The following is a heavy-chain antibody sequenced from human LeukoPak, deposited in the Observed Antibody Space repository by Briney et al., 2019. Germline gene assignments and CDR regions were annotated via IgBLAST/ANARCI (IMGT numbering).Heavy chain of an antibody. CDR3: ARQTGSGLFILP. CDR1: NYSISKTYH. CDR2: VYHSGTT. V-gene: IGHV4-38-2*02. D-gene: IGHD3/OR15-3a*01. J-gene: IGHJ4*02. Sequence: SETLSLTCTVSNYSISKTYHWGWIRQPPGKGLEWIGTVYHSGTTYYSPSLKSRVTISIHPSKNQFSLRLGSVTAADTAVYYCARQTGSGLFILPGGQGTLVTVSS.